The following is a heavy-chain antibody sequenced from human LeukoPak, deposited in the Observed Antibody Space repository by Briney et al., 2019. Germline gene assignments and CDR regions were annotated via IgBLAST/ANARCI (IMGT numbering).Heavy chain of an antibody. CDR3: ARGYCSSTSCQGGYDAFDI. CDR1: GFTFSSYD. D-gene: IGHD2-2*01. Sequence: GGSLRLSCAASGFTFSSYDMHWVRQATGKGLEWVSAIGTAGDTYYPGSVKGRFTISRENAKNSLYLQMNSLGAGDTAVYYCARGYCSSTSCQGGYDAFDIWGQGTMVTVSS. CDR2: IGTAGDT. J-gene: IGHJ3*02. V-gene: IGHV3-13*04.